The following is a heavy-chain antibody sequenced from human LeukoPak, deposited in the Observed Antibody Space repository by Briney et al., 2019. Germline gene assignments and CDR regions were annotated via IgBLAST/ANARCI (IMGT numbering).Heavy chain of an antibody. J-gene: IGHJ1*01. CDR1: GYTFTGYY. Sequence: ASVKVSCKASGYTFTGYYMHWVRQAPGQGLEWMGWINPNSGGTNYAQKFQGRVTMTRDTSISTAYMELSRLRSDDTAVYYCARPDYGDYEYFQHWGQGTLVTVPS. CDR3: ARPDYGDYEYFQH. CDR2: INPNSGGT. D-gene: IGHD4-17*01. V-gene: IGHV1-2*02.